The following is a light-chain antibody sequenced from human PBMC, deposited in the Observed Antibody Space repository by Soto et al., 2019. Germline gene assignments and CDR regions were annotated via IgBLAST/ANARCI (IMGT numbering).Light chain of an antibody. Sequence: EIVLTQSPGTLSLSPGERATLSCRASQSVSSSYLAWYQQKPGQAPRLLIYGASSRATGIRDRFSGSGSGTDFTLTISRLEPEDFAVYYCQQYGSSYTFGQGTKLEIK. J-gene: IGKJ2*01. CDR3: QQYGSSYT. CDR2: GAS. CDR1: QSVSSSY. V-gene: IGKV3-20*01.